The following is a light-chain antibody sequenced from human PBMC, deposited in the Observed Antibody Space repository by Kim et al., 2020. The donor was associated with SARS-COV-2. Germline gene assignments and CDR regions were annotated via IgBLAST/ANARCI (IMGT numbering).Light chain of an antibody. CDR3: QQYNNWPRGT. CDR2: GAS. Sequence: EIVMTQSPATLSVSPGERATLSCRASQSVSSNLAWYQQKPGQAPRLLIYGASTRATGIPARFSGSGSGTEFTLTISSLQSEDFAVYYCQQYNNWPRGTVGQGTKLEI. CDR1: QSVSSN. V-gene: IGKV3-15*01. J-gene: IGKJ2*01.